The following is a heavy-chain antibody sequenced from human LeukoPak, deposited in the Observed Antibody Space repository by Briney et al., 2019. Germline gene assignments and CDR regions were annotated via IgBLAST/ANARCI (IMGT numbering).Heavy chain of an antibody. V-gene: IGHV3-48*03. D-gene: IGHD3-3*01. Sequence: PGGSLSLSCVASGFTFSRYEMNWVRQAPGKGLEWISYISGSGDTIYYADSVKGRFTISRDNAKNTLYLQINSLRAEDTAVYYCARELGGFGFDWFDPWGQGTLVTVSS. J-gene: IGHJ5*02. CDR1: GFTFSRYE. CDR2: ISGSGDTI. CDR3: ARELGGFGFDWFDP.